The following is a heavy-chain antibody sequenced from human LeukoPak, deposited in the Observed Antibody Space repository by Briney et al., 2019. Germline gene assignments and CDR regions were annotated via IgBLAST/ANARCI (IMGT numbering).Heavy chain of an antibody. CDR2: ITTNTGNP. D-gene: IGHD6-19*01. J-gene: IGHJ4*02. CDR1: GYTFTSYA. CDR3: ARGGSSGWYYFDY. Sequence: ASLNVSCEASGYTFTSYAMSCGRQAPGEGLERRGWITTNTGNPTYAQGFTGRFLFSLDTSVSTAYLQISSLKAEDTAVYYCARGGSSGWYYFDYWGQGTLVTVSS. V-gene: IGHV7-4-1*02.